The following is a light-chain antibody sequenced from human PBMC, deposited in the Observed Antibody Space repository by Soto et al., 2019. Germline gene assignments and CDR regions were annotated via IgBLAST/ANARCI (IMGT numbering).Light chain of an antibody. J-gene: IGKJ1*01. CDR2: RAS. V-gene: IGKV3-20*01. Sequence: EIMLTQSPGTLSLSPGERASLSCRASQTISGGYLAWYQHKPGQAPRLLFYRASTRAAGIPDRFSGSGSGTDFTRTISILEPEDFAVYYCHQYVSSPRTFGQGTKVEI. CDR1: QTISGGY. CDR3: HQYVSSPRT.